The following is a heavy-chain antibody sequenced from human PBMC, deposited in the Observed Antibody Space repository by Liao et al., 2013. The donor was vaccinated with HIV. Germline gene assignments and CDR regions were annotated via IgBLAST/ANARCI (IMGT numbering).Heavy chain of an antibody. Sequence: QVQLQQWGAGLLKPSETLSLTCAVYGGSFSGYYWSWIRQPPREGAWRWIGESTIIVEAPTISRPSRVESPYRKTRPRTSSPSKLSSVTAADTAVYYCARGVMNWNYYYYYFYMDVWGERDHGHRLL. J-gene: IGHJ6*03. CDR2: STIIVEAP. CDR3: ARGVMNWNYYYYYFYMDV. D-gene: IGHD1-7*01. CDR1: GGSFSGYY. V-gene: IGHV4-34*01.